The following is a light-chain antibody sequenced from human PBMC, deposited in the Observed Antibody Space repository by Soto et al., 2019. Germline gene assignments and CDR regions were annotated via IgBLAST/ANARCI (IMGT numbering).Light chain of an antibody. CDR3: QQYNNWPRT. V-gene: IGKV3-15*01. CDR1: QSVSSN. CDR2: GAS. J-gene: IGKJ1*01. Sequence: EVVMTQSPATLSVSPVEGATLSCRASQSVSSNLAWYQQTPGQAPRLLIYGASTRATGIPARFSGSGSGTEFTLTISSLQSEDFAVYYCQQYNNWPRTFGQGTKVDIK.